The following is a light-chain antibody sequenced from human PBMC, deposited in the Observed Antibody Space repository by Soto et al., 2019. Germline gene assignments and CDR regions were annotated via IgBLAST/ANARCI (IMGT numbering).Light chain of an antibody. V-gene: IGKV3-20*01. Sequence: EIVLTQSPDTLAWPAGERATLSCRAIQSVIGRQLAWYQHKPGQAPRLLIYGVSTRATGIPDRFTGSGSGTDFTLTISRLEPEDFAVFYCQVYGPSPPITFGQGTRLEI. CDR1: QSVIGRQ. J-gene: IGKJ5*01. CDR2: GVS. CDR3: QVYGPSPPIT.